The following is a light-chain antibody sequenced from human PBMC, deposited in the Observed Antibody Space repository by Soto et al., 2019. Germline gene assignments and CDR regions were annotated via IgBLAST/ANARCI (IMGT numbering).Light chain of an antibody. CDR1: QSVLYSSNNKNY. CDR3: QQYYSTPWT. Sequence: DIVLTQSPDSLAVSLGERATINCKSSQSVLYSSNNKNYLAWYQQKPGQPPKLLIYWASTRESGVPGRFSGSGSGTDFTLTISSLQAEDVAVYYCQQYYSTPWTFGQGTKVVIK. V-gene: IGKV4-1*01. CDR2: WAS. J-gene: IGKJ1*01.